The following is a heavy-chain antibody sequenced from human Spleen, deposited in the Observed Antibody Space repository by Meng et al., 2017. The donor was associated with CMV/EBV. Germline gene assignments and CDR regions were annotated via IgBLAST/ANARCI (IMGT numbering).Heavy chain of an antibody. Sequence: GESLKISCAASGFTFRSYGMHWVRQAPGKGLEWVAFIRYDGSNKYYADSVKGRFTISRDNSKNTLFLQMNSLRAEDTALYYCANFDEVLEYNWFDPWGQGTLVTVSS. CDR1: GFTFRSYG. CDR3: ANFDEVLEYNWFDP. CDR2: IRYDGSNK. V-gene: IGHV3-30*02. J-gene: IGHJ5*02. D-gene: IGHD3-3*01.